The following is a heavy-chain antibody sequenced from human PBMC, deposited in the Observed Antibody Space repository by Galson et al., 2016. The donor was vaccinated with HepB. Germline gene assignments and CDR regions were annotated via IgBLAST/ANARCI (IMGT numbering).Heavy chain of an antibody. CDR3: ARGQHVVVVTAPDY. Sequence: SLRLSCAASGFTFSRYGMHWVRQAPGKGLEWVTVIWYDGSKKYYGDSVKGRFTISRDNSKNTLYMQMNSLRAEDTAVYYCARGQHVVVVTAPDYWGQGTLVTVSS. V-gene: IGHV3-33*01. CDR1: GFTFSRYG. J-gene: IGHJ4*02. D-gene: IGHD2-21*02. CDR2: IWYDGSKK.